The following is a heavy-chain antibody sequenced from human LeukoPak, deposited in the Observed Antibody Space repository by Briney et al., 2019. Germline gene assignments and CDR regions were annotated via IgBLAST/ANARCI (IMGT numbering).Heavy chain of an antibody. CDR1: GGSFSGYY. D-gene: IGHD3-10*01. V-gene: IGHV4-34*01. Sequence: SETLSLTCAVYGGSFSGYYWSWIRQPPGKGLEWIGEIYHSGSTNYNPSLKSRVTISVDKSKNQFSLKLSSVTAADTAVYYCARGGGGWFGEPLDYWGQGTLVTVSS. J-gene: IGHJ4*02. CDR2: IYHSGST. CDR3: ARGGGGWFGEPLDY.